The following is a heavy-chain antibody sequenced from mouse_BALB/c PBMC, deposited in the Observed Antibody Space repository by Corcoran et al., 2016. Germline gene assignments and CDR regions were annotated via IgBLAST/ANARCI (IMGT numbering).Heavy chain of an antibody. V-gene: IGHV1-77*01. Sequence: QVQLQQSGTEMVKPGASVKMSCKASGYTLTDYVIRWVKQRAGQGLEWIGEIYPGSGSTYYNEKFKDKATLIAAKSSNTVYMQLSSLTSEDSAVYFCARRAYYRYDGLDYWGQGTTLTVSS. CDR2: IYPGSGST. J-gene: IGHJ2*01. CDR1: GYTLTDYV. D-gene: IGHD2-14*01. CDR3: ARRAYYRYDGLDY.